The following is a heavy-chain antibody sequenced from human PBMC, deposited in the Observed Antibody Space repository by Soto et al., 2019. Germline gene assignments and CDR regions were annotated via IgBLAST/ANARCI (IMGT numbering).Heavy chain of an antibody. CDR3: ARQPMGAADY. V-gene: IGHV4-39*01. CDR1: GGSISSSSYY. D-gene: IGHD1-26*01. J-gene: IGHJ4*02. CDR2: VYYSGST. Sequence: QLQLQESGPGLVKPSETLSLTCTVSGGSISSSSYYWGWIRQPPGMGLEWIGSVYYSGSTYYNPSLTSRVTIPVDTSKNQFSLKLSSVTAADTAVYYCARQPMGAADYWGQGTLVTVSS.